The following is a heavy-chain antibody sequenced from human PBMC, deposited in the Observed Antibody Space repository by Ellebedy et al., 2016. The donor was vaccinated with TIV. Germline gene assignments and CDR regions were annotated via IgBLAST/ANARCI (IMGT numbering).Heavy chain of an antibody. Sequence: GESLKISCAASGFSFSAFAMHWVCQAPGKGLEWVAGIWYDGSQQHYADSVKGRFTISRDNSKNTVSLQMSSLRGDDTAIYYCVRDSAITGRTSLDYWGQGTLVIVSS. CDR1: GFSFSAFA. V-gene: IGHV3-33*01. D-gene: IGHD1-20*01. CDR3: VRDSAITGRTSLDY. CDR2: IWYDGSQQ. J-gene: IGHJ4*02.